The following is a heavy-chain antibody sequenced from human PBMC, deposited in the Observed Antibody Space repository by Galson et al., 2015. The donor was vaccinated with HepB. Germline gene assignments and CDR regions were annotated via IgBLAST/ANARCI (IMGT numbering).Heavy chain of an antibody. CDR2: INTNTGNP. CDR3: AREGSSGYYYDSSGYSGPEFFDY. D-gene: IGHD3-22*01. CDR1: GYTLTSYA. Sequence: SVKVSCKASGYTLTSYAMNWVRQAPGQGLEWMGWINTNTGNPTYAQGFTGRFVFSLGTSVSTAYLQISSLKAEDTAVYYCAREGSSGYYYDSSGYSGPEFFDYWGQGTLVTVSS. V-gene: IGHV7-4-1*02. J-gene: IGHJ4*02.